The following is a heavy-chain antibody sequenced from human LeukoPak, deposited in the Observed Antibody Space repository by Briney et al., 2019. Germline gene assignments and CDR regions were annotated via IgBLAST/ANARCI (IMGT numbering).Heavy chain of an antibody. V-gene: IGHV3-64*01. CDR2: ISSNGGST. CDR1: GFTFSSYA. Sequence: GGSLRLSCAASGFTFSSYAMHWVRQAPGKGLEYVSAISSNGGSTYYANSVKGRFTISRDNSKNTLYLQMGSLRAEDMAVYYCARGRSIAARPFDYWGQGTLVTVSS. J-gene: IGHJ4*02. CDR3: ARGRSIAARPFDY. D-gene: IGHD6-6*01.